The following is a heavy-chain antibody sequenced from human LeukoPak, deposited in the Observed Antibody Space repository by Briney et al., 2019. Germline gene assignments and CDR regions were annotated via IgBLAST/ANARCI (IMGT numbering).Heavy chain of an antibody. CDR2: IYYSGST. Sequence: SETLSLTCTVSGGSISSSSYYWGWIRQPPGKGLEWIGSIYYSGSTYYNPSLKSRVTISVDASKNQFSLKLSSVTAADTAVYYCARQASKGFDYWGQGTLVTVSS. CDR3: ARQASKGFDY. J-gene: IGHJ4*02. D-gene: IGHD6-6*01. CDR1: GGSISSSSYY. V-gene: IGHV4-39*01.